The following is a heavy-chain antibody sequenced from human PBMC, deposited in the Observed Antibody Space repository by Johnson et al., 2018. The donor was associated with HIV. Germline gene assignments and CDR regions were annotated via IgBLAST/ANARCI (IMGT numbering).Heavy chain of an antibody. V-gene: IGHV3-23*04. CDR3: AITSGTDAFDF. J-gene: IGHJ3*01. D-gene: IGHD1-1*01. Sequence: VQLVESGGGVVQPGRSLRLSCAASGFTFSNYAIHWVRQAPGKGLEWVSAISGSGGSTYYADSVKGRFTISRDNSKNTRYLQMGSLRAEDMAVYYCAITSGTDAFDFWGRGTMVTVSS. CDR1: GFTFSNYA. CDR2: ISGSGGST.